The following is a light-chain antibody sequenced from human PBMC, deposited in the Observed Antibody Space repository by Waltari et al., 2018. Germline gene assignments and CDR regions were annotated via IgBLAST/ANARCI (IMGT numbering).Light chain of an antibody. CDR1: SSDVGRYNY. J-gene: IGLJ1*01. CDR2: EVG. V-gene: IGLV2-14*01. CDR3: CAYTGRRILPYV. Sequence: QSALTQPASVSGSPGQSITISCTGSSSDVGRYNYVSWYQEHPAKAPKPLLYEVGNRPSGVSARFAGSRSGNTASLTISGLQAEDEADYYCCAYTGRRILPYVFGTGTKVTVL.